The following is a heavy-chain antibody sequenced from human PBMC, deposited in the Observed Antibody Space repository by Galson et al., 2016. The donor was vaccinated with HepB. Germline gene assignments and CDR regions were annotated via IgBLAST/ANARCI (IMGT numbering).Heavy chain of an antibody. D-gene: IGHD1-26*01. CDR3: VQGSTAPAV. V-gene: IGHV3-23*01. CDR1: GFTFSNYG. Sequence: SLRLSCAASGFTFSNYGMTRVRQAPGKGLEVVSSTSRSGDSTDYADSVKGRFTISRDNSQNTLSLQMNSLNADDTAIYYCVQGSTAPAVWGKGTTVTVSS. J-gene: IGHJ6*04. CDR2: TSRSGDST.